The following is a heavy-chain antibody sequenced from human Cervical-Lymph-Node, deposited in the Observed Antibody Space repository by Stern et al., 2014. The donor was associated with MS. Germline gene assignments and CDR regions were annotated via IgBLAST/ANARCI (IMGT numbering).Heavy chain of an antibody. CDR2: IYAGDLEP. J-gene: IGHJ4*02. V-gene: IGHV5-51*01. CDR3: ARQTTAWASDV. CDR1: GYKFSIYW. D-gene: IGHD1-14*01. Sequence: VQLGESGAELIRPGESLKISCKGSGYKFSIYWIAWGRHMPGKGLERMGIIYAGDLEPRYSPSFQGQVTMSADKSTSTAYLQWSSLNASDTAMYFCARQTTAWASDVWGQGTLVTVSS.